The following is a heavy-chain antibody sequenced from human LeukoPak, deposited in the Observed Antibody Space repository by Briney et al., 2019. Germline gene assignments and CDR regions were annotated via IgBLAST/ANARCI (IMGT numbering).Heavy chain of an antibody. Sequence: SGPTLVNPTQTLTLTCTFSGFSLSTSGMCVSWIRQPPGKALEWLARIDWDDDKFYSTSLKTRLTISRDTSKNQVVLTMTNMDPVDTATYYCARHNDYNYYFDYWGQGTLVTVSS. J-gene: IGHJ4*02. D-gene: IGHD5-24*01. CDR3: ARHNDYNYYFDY. CDR2: IDWDDDK. V-gene: IGHV2-70*17. CDR1: GFSLSTSGMC.